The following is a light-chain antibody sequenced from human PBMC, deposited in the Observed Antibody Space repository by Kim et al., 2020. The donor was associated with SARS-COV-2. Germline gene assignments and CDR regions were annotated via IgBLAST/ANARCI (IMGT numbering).Light chain of an antibody. V-gene: IGKV3-11*01. J-gene: IGKJ1*01. CDR3: QQRSNWPRT. CDR2: DAS. Sequence: LSPGESAPLSCRATQSVSSYLAWYQQKPGQAPRLLIYDASNRATGIPARFSGSGSGTDFTLTISSLEPEDFAVYYCQQRSNWPRTFGQGTKVEIK. CDR1: QSVSSY.